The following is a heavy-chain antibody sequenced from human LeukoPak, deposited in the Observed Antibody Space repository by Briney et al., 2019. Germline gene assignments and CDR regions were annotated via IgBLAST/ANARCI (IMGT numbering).Heavy chain of an antibody. J-gene: IGHJ6*02. D-gene: IGHD5-18*01. V-gene: IGHV3-49*04. CDR1: VFTFGDYA. CDR3: TRGPRQLWLYYGMDV. Sequence: GGPQRLLCTASVFTFGDYAMSWARQARGKALEWVGFIRSKAYRGTTEYAASMKGRFTISRDDSKSIAYLQMNSLKAEDSAVYYCTRGPRQLWLYYGMDVWGQGTTVIVSS. CDR2: IRSKAYRGTT.